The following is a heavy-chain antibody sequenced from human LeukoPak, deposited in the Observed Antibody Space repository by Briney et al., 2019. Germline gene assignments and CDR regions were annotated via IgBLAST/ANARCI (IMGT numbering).Heavy chain of an antibody. V-gene: IGHV1-69*05. Sequence: ASVKVSCKASGGTFSSYAISWVRQAPGQGLEWMGGIIPIFGTANYAQKFQGRVTIITDESTSTAYMELSSLRSEDTAVYYCATYYYDSSGYYQLDYWGQGTLVTVSS. CDR3: ATYYYDSSGYYQLDY. CDR2: IIPIFGTA. CDR1: GGTFSSYA. J-gene: IGHJ4*02. D-gene: IGHD3-22*01.